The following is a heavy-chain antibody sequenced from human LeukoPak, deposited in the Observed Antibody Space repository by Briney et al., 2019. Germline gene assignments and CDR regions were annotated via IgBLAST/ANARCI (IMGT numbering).Heavy chain of an antibody. CDR3: AKDYSPPYDFWSGYSYWFDP. CDR2: ISYDGSNK. Sequence: PGGSLRLSCAASGFTFSSYGMHWIRQAPGKGLEWVAVISYDGSNKYYADSVKGRFTISRDNSKNTLYLQMNSLRAEDTAVYYCAKDYSPPYDFWSGYSYWFDPWGQGTLVTVSS. D-gene: IGHD3-3*01. J-gene: IGHJ5*02. V-gene: IGHV3-30*18. CDR1: GFTFSSYG.